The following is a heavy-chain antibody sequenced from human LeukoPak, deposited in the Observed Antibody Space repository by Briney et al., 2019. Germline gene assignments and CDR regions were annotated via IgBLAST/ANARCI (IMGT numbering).Heavy chain of an antibody. CDR1: GGSFSGYY. CDR3: ARDPGYSGDY. Sequence: SETLSLTCAVYGGSFSGYYWSWIRQPPGKGLEWIGEVNHSGSTNYNPSLKSRVTISVDTSKNQFSLKLSSVTAADTAVYYCARDPGYSGDYWGQGTLVTVSS. V-gene: IGHV4-34*01. J-gene: IGHJ4*02. CDR2: VNHSGST. D-gene: IGHD6-13*01.